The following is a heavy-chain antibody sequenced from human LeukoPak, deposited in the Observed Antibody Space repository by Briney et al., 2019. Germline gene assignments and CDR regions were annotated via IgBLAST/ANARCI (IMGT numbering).Heavy chain of an antibody. CDR1: GASIRSYY. D-gene: IGHD4-17*01. Sequence: SETLSLTCTVSGASIRSYYWSWIRQPPGKGLEWIGYIYYSGSTNYNPSLKSRVTISGDTSKNQFPLKLSAVTAADTAVYYCARNWAYGDEPYNWFDPWGQGTLVTVSS. CDR2: IYYSGST. V-gene: IGHV4-59*01. J-gene: IGHJ5*02. CDR3: ARNWAYGDEPYNWFDP.